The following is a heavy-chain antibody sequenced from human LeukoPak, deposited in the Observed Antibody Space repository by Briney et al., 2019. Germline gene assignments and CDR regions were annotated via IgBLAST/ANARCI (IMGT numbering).Heavy chain of an antibody. J-gene: IGHJ4*02. CDR1: GFTFSSHE. D-gene: IGHD2-2*01. Sequence: PGGSLRLSCAASGFTFSSHEMNWVRQAPGKGLEWVSYISSSGSTIYYADSVKGRFTISRDNAKNSLYLQMNSLRAEDTAVYYCANIVVVPAVMYYFDSWGQGTLVTVSS. CDR3: ANIVVVPAVMYYFDS. V-gene: IGHV3-48*03. CDR2: ISSSGSTI.